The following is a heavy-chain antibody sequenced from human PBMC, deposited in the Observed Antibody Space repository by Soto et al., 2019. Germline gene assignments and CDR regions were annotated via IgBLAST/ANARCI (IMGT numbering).Heavy chain of an antibody. J-gene: IGHJ4*02. CDR2: IYYSGST. CDR1: DGSSTSYY. Sequence: PSQPLSLTCTVGDGSSTSYYWSCIRKPPGKGLEWIGYIYYSGSTNYNPSLKSRVTISVDTSKNQFSLKLSSVTAADTAVYYCASLNDYGDYGWGQGTLVTVS. V-gene: IGHV4-59*01. CDR3: ASLNDYGDYG. D-gene: IGHD4-17*01.